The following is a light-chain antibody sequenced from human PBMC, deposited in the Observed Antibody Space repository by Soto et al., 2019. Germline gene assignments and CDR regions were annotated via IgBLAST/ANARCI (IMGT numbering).Light chain of an antibody. CDR3: QQYGSSPPLT. CDR2: GAS. V-gene: IGKV3-20*01. Sequence: EIVLTQSPGTLSLSPGERATLYCRASQSVSSSYLAWYQQKPGQAPRLLIYGASSRATGIPDRFSGSGSGTDFTLTISRLEPEDFAVYYCQQYGSSPPLTFGGGTKVELK. CDR1: QSVSSSY. J-gene: IGKJ4*01.